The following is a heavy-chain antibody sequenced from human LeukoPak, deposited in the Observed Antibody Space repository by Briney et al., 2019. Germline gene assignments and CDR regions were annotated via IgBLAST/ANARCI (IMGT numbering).Heavy chain of an antibody. CDR1: GFTFSSYA. CDR2: ISYDGSNK. J-gene: IGHJ4*02. V-gene: IGHV3-30-3*01. Sequence: GGSLRLSCAASGFTFSSYAMHWVRQAPGKGLEWVAVISYDGSNKYYADSVKGRFTISRDNSKNTLYLQMNSLRAEDTAVYYCAKVYSSSWYSDFDYWGQGTLVTVSS. CDR3: AKVYSSSWYSDFDY. D-gene: IGHD6-13*01.